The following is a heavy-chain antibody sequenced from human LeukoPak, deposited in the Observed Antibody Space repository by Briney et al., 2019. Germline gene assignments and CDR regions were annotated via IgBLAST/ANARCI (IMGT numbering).Heavy chain of an antibody. J-gene: IGHJ4*02. CDR2: IYYSGST. V-gene: IGHV4-39*07. Sequence: SETLSLTCTVSGGSISSSSYYWGWIRQPPGKGLEWIGSIYYSGSTYYNPSLKSRVTISVDTSKNQFSLKLSSVTAADTAVYYCARVAPTYYYDSSGLGLDYWGQGTLVTVSS. CDR3: ARVAPTYYYDSSGLGLDY. D-gene: IGHD3-22*01. CDR1: GGSISSSSYY.